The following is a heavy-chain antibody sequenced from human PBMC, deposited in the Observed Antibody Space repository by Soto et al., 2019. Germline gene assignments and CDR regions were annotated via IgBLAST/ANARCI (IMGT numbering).Heavy chain of an antibody. V-gene: IGHV3-23*01. CDR2: ISGSGGSI. D-gene: IGHD3-22*01. Sequence: GGSLRLSCAASGFSFSSYAMSWVRQAPGKGLEWVSAISGSGGSIYYADSVKGRFTISRDNSKNTLYLQMNSLRAEDTAVYYCATQYYYDSSGYYFPLGYFDYWGQGTLVTVSS. J-gene: IGHJ4*02. CDR3: ATQYYYDSSGYYFPLGYFDY. CDR1: GFSFSSYA.